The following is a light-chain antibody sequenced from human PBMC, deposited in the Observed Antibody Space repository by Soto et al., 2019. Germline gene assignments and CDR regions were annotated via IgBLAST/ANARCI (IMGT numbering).Light chain of an antibody. CDR3: HQYGSSPSYT. V-gene: IGKV3-20*01. Sequence: EIVLTQSPGTLSLSPGERATLSCRASQSVSSSSYLAWYQQKPGPAPRLLIYGASSRATGIPDRFSGSGSGTDFPLTISRLEPEDFAVYYCHQYGSSPSYTFGQGTKLEIK. CDR2: GAS. CDR1: QSVSSSSY. J-gene: IGKJ2*01.